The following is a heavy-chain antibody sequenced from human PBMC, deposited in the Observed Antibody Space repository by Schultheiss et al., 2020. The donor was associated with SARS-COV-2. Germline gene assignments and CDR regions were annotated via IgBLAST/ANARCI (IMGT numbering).Heavy chain of an antibody. Sequence: GGSLRLSCAASGFTFSSYSMNWVRQAPGKGLEWVSYISSSGSTIYYADSVKGRFTISRDNAKNSLYLQMNSLRAEDTAVYYSARVHTTIFGGYGMDVWGQGTTVTVSS. J-gene: IGHJ6*02. CDR1: GFTFSSYS. V-gene: IGHV3-48*04. CDR2: ISSSGSTI. D-gene: IGHD3-3*01. CDR3: ARVHTTIFGGYGMDV.